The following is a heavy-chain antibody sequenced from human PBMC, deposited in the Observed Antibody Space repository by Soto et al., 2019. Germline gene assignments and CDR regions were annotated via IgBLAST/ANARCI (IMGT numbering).Heavy chain of an antibody. V-gene: IGHV4-59*01. Sequence: SGPLALTRTFYSASISSNYWSWIRQPPGKGLEWIGYIYYSGSTKYKPSLKSRVTISVDTSKNQFSLKLSSVTAADTAVYYCARRSGIIAIFDIWGQGTMVPVSS. J-gene: IGHJ3*02. CDR2: IYYSGST. CDR1: SASISSNY. D-gene: IGHD6-25*01. CDR3: ARRSGIIAIFDI.